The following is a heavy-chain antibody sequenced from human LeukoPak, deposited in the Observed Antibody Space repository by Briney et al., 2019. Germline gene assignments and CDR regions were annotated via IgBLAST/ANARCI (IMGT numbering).Heavy chain of an antibody. J-gene: IGHJ4*02. Sequence: SQTRLRTWSNSGERGKGGAAGGSRIMQYPSRGLEWLGRAYYRSKWYIDYAVSVKGRITITPDTSKNQFSLQLNSVTPEDTAEYYCARGAVRGGTNFDYWGQGTLVTASS. CDR1: GERGKGGAAG. CDR3: ARGAVRGGTNFDY. CDR2: AYYRSKWYI. D-gene: IGHD3-10*01. V-gene: IGHV6-1*01.